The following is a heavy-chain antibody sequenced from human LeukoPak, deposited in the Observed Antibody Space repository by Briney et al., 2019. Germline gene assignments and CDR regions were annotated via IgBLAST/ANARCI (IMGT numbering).Heavy chain of an antibody. D-gene: IGHD6-13*01. CDR3: ARVSSIAAAGIDY. J-gene: IGHJ4*02. V-gene: IGHV4-31*03. CDR1: GGSISSGGYY. Sequence: SQTLSLTCTVSGGSISSGGYYWSWIRQHPGKGLEWIGYIYYSGSTYYNPSLKIRVTISVDTSKNQFSLKLSFVTAADTAVYYCARVSSIAAAGIDYWGQGTLVTVSS. CDR2: IYYSGST.